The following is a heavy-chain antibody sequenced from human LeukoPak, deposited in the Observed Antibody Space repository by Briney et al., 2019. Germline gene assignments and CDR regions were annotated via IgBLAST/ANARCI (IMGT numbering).Heavy chain of an antibody. CDR1: GFSVRTNY. CDR3: ARDFYDFWSGYWA. V-gene: IGHV3-53*01. D-gene: IGHD3-3*01. Sequence: PGGSLRLSCAVSGFSVRTNYMSWVRQAPGKGLEWVSVIFRDGSTYYEDSVKGRFSISRDNSKNMVYLQMSNLRAEDTAVYYCARDFYDFWSGYWAWGQGTLVTVSS. J-gene: IGHJ5*02. CDR2: IFRDGST.